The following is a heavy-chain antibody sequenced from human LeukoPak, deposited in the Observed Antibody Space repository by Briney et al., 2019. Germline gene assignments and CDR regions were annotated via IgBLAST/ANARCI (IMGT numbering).Heavy chain of an antibody. CDR1: GGFISGHY. CDR3: ASPYNYGKHDGFDV. D-gene: IGHD5-24*01. Sequence: PSETLSLTCTVSGGFISGHYWSWIRQPPGKGLEWIGYISDSGSGHYNPSLKSRGIISLDTSKNQFSLKLNSATAADTAVYYCASPYNYGKHDGFDVWGQGTMVTVSS. CDR2: ISDSGSG. V-gene: IGHV4-4*08. J-gene: IGHJ3*01.